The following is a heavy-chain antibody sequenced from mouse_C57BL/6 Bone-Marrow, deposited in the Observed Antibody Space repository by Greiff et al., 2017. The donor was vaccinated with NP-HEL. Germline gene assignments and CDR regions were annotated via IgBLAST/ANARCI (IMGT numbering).Heavy chain of an antibody. V-gene: IGHV5-4*01. CDR3: ARDAIDSSGLFDY. Sequence: EVKLMESGGGLVKPGGSLKLSCAASGFTFSSYAMSWVRQTPEKRLEWVATISDGGSYTYYPDNVKGRFTISRDNAKNNLYLQMSHLKSEDTAMYYCARDAIDSSGLFDYWGQGTTLTVSS. D-gene: IGHD3-2*02. CDR1: GFTFSSYA. CDR2: ISDGGSYT. J-gene: IGHJ2*01.